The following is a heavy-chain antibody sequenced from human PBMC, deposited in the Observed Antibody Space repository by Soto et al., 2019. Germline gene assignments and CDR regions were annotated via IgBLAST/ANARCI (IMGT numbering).Heavy chain of an antibody. J-gene: IGHJ3*02. CDR2: LHTGGTP. CDR3: ARDRGAPDAFDI. CDR1: GFTVNNNF. V-gene: IGHV3-66*01. Sequence: GGSLRLSCAASGFTVNNNFVSWVRQAPGRGLEWVSVLHTGGTPYYGDSVRGRFTVSRDSSKNTFYLQMNSLRVEDTAVYFCARDRGAPDAFDIWGQGTMVT. D-gene: IGHD3-10*01.